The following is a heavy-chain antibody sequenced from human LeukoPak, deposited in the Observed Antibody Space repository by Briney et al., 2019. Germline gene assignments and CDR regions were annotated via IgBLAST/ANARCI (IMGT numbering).Heavy chain of an antibody. CDR1: GFTFSSYA. CDR3: AKDNGDRYSSGWPRGYFDY. V-gene: IGHV3-23*01. J-gene: IGHJ4*02. Sequence: PGGSLRLSCAASGFTFSSYAMSWVRQAPGKGLEWVSAISGSGGSTYYADSVKGRFTIPRDNSKNTLYLQMNSLRAEDTAVYYCAKDNGDRYSSGWPRGYFDYWGQGTLVTVSS. CDR2: ISGSGGST. D-gene: IGHD6-19*01.